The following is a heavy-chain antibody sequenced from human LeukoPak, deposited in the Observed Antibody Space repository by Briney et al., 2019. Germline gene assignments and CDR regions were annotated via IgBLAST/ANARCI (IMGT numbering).Heavy chain of an antibody. CDR1: GFTFSSYS. D-gene: IGHD3-16*01. Sequence: GGSLRLSCAASGFTFSSYSMNWVRQAPGKGLEWVSSISTSSSYIYYADSVKGRFTISRDNAKNSLFLQMNSLRDEDTAVYYCARDLGGLAEVDCWGQGTLVTVSS. V-gene: IGHV3-21*01. CDR2: ISTSSSYI. CDR3: ARDLGGLAEVDC. J-gene: IGHJ4*02.